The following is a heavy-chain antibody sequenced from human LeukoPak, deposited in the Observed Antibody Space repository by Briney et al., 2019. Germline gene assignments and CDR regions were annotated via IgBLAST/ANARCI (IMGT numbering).Heavy chain of an antibody. V-gene: IGHV7-4-1*02. CDR1: GYTFTSYA. CDR3: ARPGNLVGALGEGFDY. CDR2: INTNTGNP. J-gene: IGHJ4*02. D-gene: IGHD1-26*01. Sequence: ASVKVSCKASGYTFTSYAMNWVRQAPGQGLEWMGWINTNTGNPTYAQGFTGRFVFSLDTSVSTAYLQISSLKAEDTAVYYCARPGNLVGALGEGFDYWGQGTLVTVSS.